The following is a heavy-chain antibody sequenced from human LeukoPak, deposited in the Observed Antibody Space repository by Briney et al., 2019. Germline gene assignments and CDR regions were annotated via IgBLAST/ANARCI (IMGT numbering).Heavy chain of an antibody. V-gene: IGHV1-69*06. CDR2: IIPIFGTA. CDR3: ASGRYCSGGSCRADY. CDR1: GGTFSSYA. J-gene: IGHJ4*02. Sequence: GASVKVSCKASGGTFSSYAISWVRQAPGQGLEWMGGIIPIFGTANYAQKFQGRVTITADKSTSTAYMELSRLRSDDTAVYYCASGRYCSGGSCRADYWGQGTLVTVSS. D-gene: IGHD2-15*01.